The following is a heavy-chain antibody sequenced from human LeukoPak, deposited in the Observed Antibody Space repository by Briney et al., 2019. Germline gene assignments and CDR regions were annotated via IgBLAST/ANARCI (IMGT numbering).Heavy chain of an antibody. CDR1: GASIASVSYH. D-gene: IGHD4-23*01. CDR2: ISAGGRT. CDR3: TRGGHDYGGSFDT. J-gene: IGHJ5*02. V-gene: IGHV4-61*02. Sequence: PSETLSLTCAISGASIASVSYHWDWIRQPAGSRPEYIGRISAGGRTNYNLSLKSRLTISMDTSKNHVSLRLSSVTAADTAVYYCTRGGHDYGGSFDTWGQGILVTVSS.